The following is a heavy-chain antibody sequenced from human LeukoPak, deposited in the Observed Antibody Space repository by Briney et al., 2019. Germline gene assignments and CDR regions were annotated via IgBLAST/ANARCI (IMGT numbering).Heavy chain of an antibody. J-gene: IGHJ4*02. CDR2: IYYSGST. CDR3: ASGIGAVLRFLEWYLEY. CDR1: GGSISSGGYY. D-gene: IGHD3-3*01. Sequence: SETLSLTCTVSGGSISSGGYYWSWIRQHPGKGLEWIGYIYYSGSTYYNPSLKSRVTISVDTSKNQFSLKLSSVTAADTAVYYCASGIGAVLRFLEWYLEYWGQGTLVTVSS. V-gene: IGHV4-31*03.